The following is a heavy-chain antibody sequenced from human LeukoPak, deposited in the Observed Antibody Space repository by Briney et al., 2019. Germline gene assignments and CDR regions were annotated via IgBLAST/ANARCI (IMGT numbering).Heavy chain of an antibody. Sequence: SETLSLTCTVSGGSISTYYWSWIRQPPGKGLEWIGYIYYTGSTNYNPSLKSRVTLSVDTSKNQFSLKLSSVTAADTAVYYCARRAKTLSYYYYYYMDVWGKGTTVTISS. V-gene: IGHV4-59*12. D-gene: IGHD4/OR15-4a*01. CDR1: GGSISTYY. CDR2: IYYTGST. J-gene: IGHJ6*03. CDR3: ARRAKTLSYYYYYYMDV.